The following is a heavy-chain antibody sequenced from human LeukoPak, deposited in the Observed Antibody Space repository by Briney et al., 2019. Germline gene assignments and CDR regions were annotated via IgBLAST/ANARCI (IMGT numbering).Heavy chain of an antibody. D-gene: IGHD6-6*01. Sequence: SETLSLTCTVSGGSISSSSYYWGWIRQPPGKGLEWIGSIYYSGSTYYNPSLKSRVTISVDTSKNQFSLKLSSVTAADTAVYYCARAAARVRGGHWFDPWGQGTLVTVSS. J-gene: IGHJ5*02. CDR1: GGSISSSSYY. CDR2: IYYSGST. V-gene: IGHV4-39*07. CDR3: ARAAARVRGGHWFDP.